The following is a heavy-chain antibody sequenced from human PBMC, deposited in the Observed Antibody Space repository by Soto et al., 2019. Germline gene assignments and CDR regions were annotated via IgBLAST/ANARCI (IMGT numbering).Heavy chain of an antibody. CDR3: ARGYGSGSYYYYYYGMDV. D-gene: IGHD3-10*01. V-gene: IGHV3-72*01. Sequence: GGSLRLSCAASGFTFSDHYMDWVRQAPGKGLEWVGRTRNRANSYTTEYAASVKGRFTISRDDSKNSLYLQMNSLKTEDTAVYYCARGYGSGSYYYYYYGMDVWGQGTTVTVSS. J-gene: IGHJ6*02. CDR2: TRNRANSYTT. CDR1: GFTFSDHY.